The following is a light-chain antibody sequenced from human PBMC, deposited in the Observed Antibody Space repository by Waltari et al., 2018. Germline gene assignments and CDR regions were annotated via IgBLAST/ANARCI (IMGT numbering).Light chain of an antibody. V-gene: IGLV2-11*01. CDR2: DVS. CDR1: SSDVGGYNY. J-gene: IGLJ2*01. Sequence: QSALTQPRSVSGSPGQSVTISCTGTSSDVGGYNYVSWYQQHPGKAPKLMIYDVSKRPSGVPDRFSGSKSGNTASLTISGLQAEDEADYYCCSYAGSYPTLFGGGTKLTVL. CDR3: CSYAGSYPTL.